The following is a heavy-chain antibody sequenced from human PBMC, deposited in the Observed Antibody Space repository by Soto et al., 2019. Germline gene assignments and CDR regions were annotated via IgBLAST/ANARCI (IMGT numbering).Heavy chain of an antibody. Sequence: GASVKVSCKASGYTFTGYYMHWVRQAPGQGLEWMGWINPNSGGTNYAQKFQGWATMTRDTSISTAYMELSRLRSDDTAVYYCARGGYSGYGSSYVYWGQGTLVTVSS. J-gene: IGHJ4*02. CDR3: ARGGYSGYGSSYVY. CDR2: INPNSGGT. D-gene: IGHD5-12*01. V-gene: IGHV1-2*04. CDR1: GYTFTGYY.